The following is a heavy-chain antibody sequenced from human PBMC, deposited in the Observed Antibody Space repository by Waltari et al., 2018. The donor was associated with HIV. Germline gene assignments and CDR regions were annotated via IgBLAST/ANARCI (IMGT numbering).Heavy chain of an antibody. CDR1: GFNFAAYS. CDR2: IRSKPHGGTT. CDR3: IRNQVFYFDY. V-gene: IGHV3-49*04. J-gene: IGHJ4*02. Sequence: EVQLVECGGGLAQPGRSLRLSCLGWGFNFAAYSVSWVRQAPGKRLEWVGFIRSKPHGGTTEYAASVKGRFSISRDDSNNIAYLQMNSLTVEDTAVYYCIRNQVFYFDYWGQGALVTVSS. D-gene: IGHD3-10*01.